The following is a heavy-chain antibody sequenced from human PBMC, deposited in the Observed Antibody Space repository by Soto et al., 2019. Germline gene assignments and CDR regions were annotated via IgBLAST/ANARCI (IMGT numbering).Heavy chain of an antibody. CDR3: ARGAVVVPNGLIAGMDV. D-gene: IGHD2-15*01. J-gene: IGHJ6*02. CDR1: GYSFSNFY. V-gene: IGHV1-46*01. Sequence: ASVKVSCRPSGYSFSNFYVHWVRQAPGQGLEWMGIIDPSSGTTSYTQKFQERVTMTRDTSMSTVYMELSRLRSEDTAVYYCARGAVVVPNGLIAGMDVWGLGTTVTVSS. CDR2: IDPSSGTT.